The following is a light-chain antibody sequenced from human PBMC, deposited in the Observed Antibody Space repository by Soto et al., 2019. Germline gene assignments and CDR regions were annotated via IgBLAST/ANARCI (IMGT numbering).Light chain of an antibody. CDR2: DAS. CDR1: QSVSNF. V-gene: IGKV3-11*01. J-gene: IGKJ3*01. CDR3: QQRSSWPIT. Sequence: EIVLTQSPATLSLSPWERATLSCTASQSVSNFLAWSKQIPGQAPSLLIYDASNRATGIPARFSGSGSGTDFTLTISSLEPEDFAIYYCQQRSSWPITFGPGTKVDIK.